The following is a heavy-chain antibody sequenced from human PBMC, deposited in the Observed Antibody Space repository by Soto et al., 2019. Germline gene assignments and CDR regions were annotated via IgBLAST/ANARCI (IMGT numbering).Heavy chain of an antibody. CDR2: FIPIFVSA. J-gene: IGHJ4*02. V-gene: IGHV1-69*01. Sequence: QLHLVQSGAEVKKAGSSVKVSCKASGGTVSSYAITWVRQAPGKGLEWMGVFIPIFVSAHYAPKFQGRITMTADESTSTAYMELSSLTSEDTAIYYCARDVSSDTTGFRGYDLWGQGTQVTVSS. D-gene: IGHD3-10*01. CDR3: ARDVSSDTTGFRGYDL. CDR1: GGTVSSYA.